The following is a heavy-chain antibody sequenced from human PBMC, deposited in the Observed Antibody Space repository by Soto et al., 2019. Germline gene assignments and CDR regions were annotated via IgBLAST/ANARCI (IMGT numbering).Heavy chain of an antibody. CDR3: ARETYYYGSGNLGY. J-gene: IGHJ4*02. V-gene: IGHV3-21*01. CDR1: GFTFSSYS. D-gene: IGHD3-10*01. Sequence: EVQLVESGGGLVKPGGSLRLSCAASGFTFSSYSMNWVRQAPGKGLEWVSSISSSSSYIYYADSVKGRFTISRDNAKNSLYLQMNSVRAEGTAVYYCARETYYYGSGNLGYWGQGTLVTVSS. CDR2: ISSSSSYI.